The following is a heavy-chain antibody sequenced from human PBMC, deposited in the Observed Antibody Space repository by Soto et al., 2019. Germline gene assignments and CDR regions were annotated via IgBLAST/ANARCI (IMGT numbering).Heavy chain of an antibody. J-gene: IGHJ3*02. D-gene: IGHD5-12*01. Sequence: SETLSLTCTVSGGSISSYYWSWIRQPPGKGLEWIGYIYYSGSTNYNPSLKSRVTISVDTSKNQFSLKLSSVTAADTAVYYCARERGRDGYNDAFDIWDQGTMVTVSS. CDR2: IYYSGST. CDR3: ARERGRDGYNDAFDI. CDR1: GGSISSYY. V-gene: IGHV4-59*01.